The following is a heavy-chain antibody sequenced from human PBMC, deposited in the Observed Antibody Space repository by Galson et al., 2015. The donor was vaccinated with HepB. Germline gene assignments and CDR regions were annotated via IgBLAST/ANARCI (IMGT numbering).Heavy chain of an antibody. CDR1: GFIFSAHY. Sequence: SLRLSYAASGFIFSAHYMDWARQAPGKGLEWVARISNKASSHKTDYAASVKGRFTISREDSQNSVYLQMNSLKIEDTAVYYCARGGVWGKGTTVTVSS. V-gene: IGHV3-72*01. CDR3: ARGGV. CDR2: ISNKASSHKT. J-gene: IGHJ6*04. D-gene: IGHD1-26*01.